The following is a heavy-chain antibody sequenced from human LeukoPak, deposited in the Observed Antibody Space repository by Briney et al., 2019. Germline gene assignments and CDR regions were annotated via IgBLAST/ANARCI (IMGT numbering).Heavy chain of an antibody. CDR2: LFSSGTT. Sequence: PSETLSLTCTVSGGSISSYSWNWIRQPAGKGLEWIGRLFSSGTTKYNPSLKSRVTISVDTSKNQFSLKLSSVTAADTAVYYCARAPYGGYTNWFDPWGQGTLVTVSS. V-gene: IGHV4-4*07. CDR1: GGSISSYS. D-gene: IGHD5-12*01. J-gene: IGHJ5*02. CDR3: ARAPYGGYTNWFDP.